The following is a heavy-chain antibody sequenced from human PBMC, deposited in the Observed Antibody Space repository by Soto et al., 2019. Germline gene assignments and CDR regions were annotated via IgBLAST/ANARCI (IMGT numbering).Heavy chain of an antibody. CDR3: ARGGVYWRNYFDY. Sequence: SETLSPTCTVSGGSISSYYWSWNRQPPGKGLEWIGYTYYSGSTNYNPSLKSRVTIAVDTSKNQFSLKLSSVTAADTAVYYWARGGVYWRNYFDYWGQGTLVTVSS. CDR2: TYYSGST. V-gene: IGHV4-59*01. CDR1: GGSISSYY. D-gene: IGHD2-8*02. J-gene: IGHJ4*02.